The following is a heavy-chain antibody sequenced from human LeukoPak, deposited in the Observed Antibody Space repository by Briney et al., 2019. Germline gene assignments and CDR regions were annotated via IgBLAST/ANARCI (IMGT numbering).Heavy chain of an antibody. J-gene: IGHJ6*03. V-gene: IGHV3-21*01. CDR3: ARDGGLWFGELLEYYYYYYYMDV. Sequence: GGSLRLSCAASGFTFSSYSMNWVRQAPGKGLEWVSSISSSSSYIYYANSVKGRFTISRDNAKNSLYLQMNSLRAEDTAVYYCARDGGLWFGELLEYYYYYYYMDVWGKGTTVTVSS. CDR1: GFTFSSYS. CDR2: ISSSSSYI. D-gene: IGHD3-10*01.